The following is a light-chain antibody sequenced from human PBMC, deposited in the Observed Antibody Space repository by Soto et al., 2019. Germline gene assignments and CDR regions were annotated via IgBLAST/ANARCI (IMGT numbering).Light chain of an antibody. J-gene: IGKJ2*01. CDR3: QQSYSTPT. Sequence: DIQMTQSPSSLSASVGDRVTITCRASQSISSYLNWYQQKPGKAPKLLIYAASSLQSGVPSRFSGSGPGTDLTLTISSLQPEDFATYYCQQSYSTPTFGQGTKLEIK. CDR1: QSISSY. CDR2: AAS. V-gene: IGKV1-39*01.